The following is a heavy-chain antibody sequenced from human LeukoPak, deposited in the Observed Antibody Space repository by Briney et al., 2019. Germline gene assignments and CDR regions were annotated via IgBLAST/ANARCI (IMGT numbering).Heavy chain of an antibody. CDR3: AKEAKSSNYDILTGYCHFDY. J-gene: IGHJ4*02. V-gene: IGHV3-9*01. CDR1: GFTFDDYA. CDR2: ISWNSGSI. Sequence: PGRSLRLSCAASGFTFDDYAMHWVRQAPGKGLEWVSGISWNSGSIGCADSVKGRFTISRDNAKNSLYLQMSSLRAEDTALYYCAKEAKSSNYDILTGYCHFDYWGQGTLVTVSS. D-gene: IGHD3-9*01.